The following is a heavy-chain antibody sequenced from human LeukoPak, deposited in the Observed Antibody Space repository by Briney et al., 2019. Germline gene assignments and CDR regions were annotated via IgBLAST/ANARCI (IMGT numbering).Heavy chain of an antibody. V-gene: IGHV3-48*04. D-gene: IGHD3-10*02. Sequence: GGSLRLSCAASGFTFSSYSMNWVRQAPGKGLEWISYISSSSNTIYYADSVKGRFTISRDNAKNSLYLQMNSLRAEDTAVYYCAELGMIGGVWGKGTTVTISS. CDR2: ISSSSNTI. J-gene: IGHJ6*04. CDR3: AELGMIGGV. CDR1: GFTFSSYS.